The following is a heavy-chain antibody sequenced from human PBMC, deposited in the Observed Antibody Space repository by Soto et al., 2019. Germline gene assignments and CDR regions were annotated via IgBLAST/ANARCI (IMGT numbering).Heavy chain of an antibody. CDR2: INPTLGTT. D-gene: IGHD3-9*01. CDR3: ARSDCPVVSCFDRYFYTMAV. V-gene: IGHV1-69*01. Sequence: QLVQSGAEVKKADSSVKVSCKASESIFTGSGVTWVRQAPGQGLEWMGGINPTLGTTHYAQRFQGRLTMTRDPSTSTVYMEMSSLGSEDTATYYCARSDCPVVSCFDRYFYTMAVWGQGTTVTVSS. CDR1: ESIFTGSG. J-gene: IGHJ6*02.